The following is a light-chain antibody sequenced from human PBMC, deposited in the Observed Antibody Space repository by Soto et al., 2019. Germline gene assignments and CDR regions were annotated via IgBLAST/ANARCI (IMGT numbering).Light chain of an antibody. CDR3: QQYSSSRT. J-gene: IGKJ1*01. V-gene: IGKV3-20*01. Sequence: EIVLTPSPGTLSLSPGERATLSCRASQSVSRSYLAWYQQKPGQAPRLLIYGASSRATGIPVRFSGSGSETDFTLTITRLEPEDFAMYYCQQYSSSRTFGQGTKVDIK. CDR2: GAS. CDR1: QSVSRSY.